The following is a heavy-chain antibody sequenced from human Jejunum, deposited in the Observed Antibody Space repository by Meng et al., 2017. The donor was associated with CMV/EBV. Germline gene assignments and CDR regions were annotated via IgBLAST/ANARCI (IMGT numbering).Heavy chain of an antibody. D-gene: IGHD6-19*01. V-gene: IGHV1-2*06. CDR2: INPNSGGT. CDR1: GYTFTGYY. J-gene: IGHJ5*02. CDR3: AHQAVAGTRGWFDP. Sequence: VHAVEAGAEVKKPGASVKVPWKASGYTFTGYYMHWVRQAPGQGLEWMGRINPNSGGTNYAQKFQGRVTMTRDTSISTAYMELSRLRSDDTAVYYCAHQAVAGTRGWFDPWGQGTLVTVSS.